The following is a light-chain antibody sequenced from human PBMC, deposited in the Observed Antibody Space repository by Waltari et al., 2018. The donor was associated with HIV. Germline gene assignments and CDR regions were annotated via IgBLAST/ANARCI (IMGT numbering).Light chain of an antibody. J-gene: IGLJ2*01. CDR3: LIFFDGTLV. Sequence: QPVVTQESSLTLSPGGPVILTCASSAGVVTRGHFPSWFQLRPGQAPKSLIFDFNNRYPWTPARFAGSSLGGKVALTMTGSRPEDEAVYYCLIFFDGTLVFGGGT. V-gene: IGLV7-46*01. CDR1: AGVVTRGHF. CDR2: DFN.